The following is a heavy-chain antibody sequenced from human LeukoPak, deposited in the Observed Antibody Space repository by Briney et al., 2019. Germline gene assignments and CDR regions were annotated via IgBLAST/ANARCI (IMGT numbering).Heavy chain of an antibody. CDR1: GGTFTRYA. CDR2: ILPIFGTS. Sequence: SVKVSCKASGGTFTRYAISWVRQAPGQGLEWMGGILPIFGTSNYAQKFQRRVTIPANESTSTAYMELSSLRYEETAVYYCARDAAIYDSSAYYYLWWGQGTLVTVSS. CDR3: ARDAAIYDSSAYYYLW. D-gene: IGHD3-22*01. V-gene: IGHV1-69*13. J-gene: IGHJ4*02.